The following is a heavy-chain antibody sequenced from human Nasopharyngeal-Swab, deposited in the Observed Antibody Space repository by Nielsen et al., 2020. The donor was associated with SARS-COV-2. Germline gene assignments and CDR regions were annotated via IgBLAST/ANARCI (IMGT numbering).Heavy chain of an antibody. CDR2: INAGNGNT. J-gene: IGHJ5*02. CDR3: ARDGSGIAVAGTRFDP. CDR1: GYTFTSYY. Sequence: ASVKVSCKASGYTFTSYYMHWVRQAPGQRLEWMGWINAGNGNTKYSQKFQGRVTITRDTSASTAYMELSSLRSEDTAVYYCARDGSGIAVAGTRFDPWGQGTLVTVSS. D-gene: IGHD6-19*01. V-gene: IGHV1-3*01.